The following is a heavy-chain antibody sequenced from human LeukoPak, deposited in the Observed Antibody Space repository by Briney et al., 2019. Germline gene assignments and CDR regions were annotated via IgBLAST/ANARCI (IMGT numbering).Heavy chain of an antibody. V-gene: IGHV3-53*01. Sequence: GGSLRLSCAASGFTVSSNFMSWVRQAPGEGLEWVSVIYSGGGTFYADSVKGRFTISRDNSKNTLYLQMNSLRAEDTAVYYCARDLDSSGWFMFDCWGQGTLVTASS. CDR3: ARDLDSSGWFMFDC. J-gene: IGHJ4*02. CDR1: GFTVSSNF. CDR2: IYSGGGT. D-gene: IGHD6-19*01.